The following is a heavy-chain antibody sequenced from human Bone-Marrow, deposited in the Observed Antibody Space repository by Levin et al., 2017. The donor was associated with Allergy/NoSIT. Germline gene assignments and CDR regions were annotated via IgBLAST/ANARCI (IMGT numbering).Heavy chain of an antibody. J-gene: IGHJ6*02. CDR3: ATRKGGTVDYTLVYQYSMDV. D-gene: IGHD1-26*01. CDR2: VRGKSNAYAT. V-gene: IGHV3-73*01. Sequence: GESLKISCAASGFTFSASAIHWVRQASGKGLEWVGRVRGKSNAYATAYAASVRGRFIISRDDSENTAYLQMDSLKIEDTAVYYCATRKGGTVDYTLVYQYSMDVWGQGTTVIVSS. CDR1: GFTFSASA.